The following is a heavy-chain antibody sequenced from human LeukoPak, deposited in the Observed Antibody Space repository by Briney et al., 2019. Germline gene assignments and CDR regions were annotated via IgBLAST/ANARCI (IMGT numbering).Heavy chain of an antibody. D-gene: IGHD3-22*01. CDR3: ARLRPVVADGGIFFDY. CDR2: ISLSDSEI. Sequence: GESLKISFKGSGYFFTSNWIGWVRPMPGKGLEWMGIISLSDSEIRYSPSFQGQVTISADKSISTAYLQWSSLKASDTAMYYCARLRPVVADGGIFFDYWGQGTLVTVSS. J-gene: IGHJ4*02. CDR1: GYFFTSNW. V-gene: IGHV5-51*01.